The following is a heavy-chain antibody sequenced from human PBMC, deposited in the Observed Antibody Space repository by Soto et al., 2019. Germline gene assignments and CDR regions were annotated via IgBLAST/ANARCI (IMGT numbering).Heavy chain of an antibody. V-gene: IGHV3-30*03. J-gene: IGHJ4*02. CDR2: ISSDGSNK. Sequence: QVQLVEAGGGVVQPGRSLRLSCAVSGFTFSSYGMQWVRQAPGKGLEWVAAISSDGSNKYYADSVKGRFTISRDNSKNTLYLQMNILRTEYTSVYYTMAGRYFGDYWGQGILVTVSS. CDR3: MAGRYFGDY. CDR1: GFTFSSYG. D-gene: IGHD3-10*01.